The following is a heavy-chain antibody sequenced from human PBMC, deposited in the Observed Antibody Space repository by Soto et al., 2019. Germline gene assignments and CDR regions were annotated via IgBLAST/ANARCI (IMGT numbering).Heavy chain of an antibody. Sequence: GGSLRLSCAASGFTVSSNYMSWVRQAPGKGLEWVSVIYSGGSTYYADSVKGRFTISRDNSKNTLYLQMNSLRAEDTAVYYCARGQWLVYYYGMDVWGQGTTVTVSS. CDR3: ARGQWLVYYYGMDV. D-gene: IGHD6-19*01. V-gene: IGHV3-53*01. CDR2: IYSGGST. J-gene: IGHJ6*02. CDR1: GFTVSSNY.